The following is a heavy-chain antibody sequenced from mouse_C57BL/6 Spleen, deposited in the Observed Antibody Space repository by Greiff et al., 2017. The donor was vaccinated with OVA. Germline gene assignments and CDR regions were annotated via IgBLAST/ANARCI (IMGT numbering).Heavy chain of an antibody. V-gene: IGHV1-82*01. Sequence: QVQLKESGPELVKPGASVKISCKASGYAFSSSWMNWVKQRPGKGLEWIGRIYPGDGDTNYNGKFKGKATLTADKSSSTAYMQLSSLTSEDSAVYFCARPTVVATRYVDVWGTGTTVTVSS. CDR2: IYPGDGDT. J-gene: IGHJ1*03. CDR3: ARPTVVATRYVDV. D-gene: IGHD1-1*01. CDR1: GYAFSSSW.